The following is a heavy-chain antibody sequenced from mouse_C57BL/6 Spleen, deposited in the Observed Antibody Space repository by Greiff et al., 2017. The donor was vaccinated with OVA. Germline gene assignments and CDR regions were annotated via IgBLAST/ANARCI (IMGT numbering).Heavy chain of an antibody. D-gene: IGHD2-3*01. CDR1: GYAFRSYW. CDR2: IYPGDGDT. V-gene: IGHV1-80*01. J-gene: IGHJ2*01. Sequence: QVHVKQSGAELVKPGASVKISCKASGYAFRSYWMNWVKQRPGKGLEWIGQIYPGDGDTNYNGKFKGKATLTADKSSSTAYMQLSSLTSEDSAVYFCARSYDGYFDYWGQGTTLTVSS. CDR3: ARSYDGYFDY.